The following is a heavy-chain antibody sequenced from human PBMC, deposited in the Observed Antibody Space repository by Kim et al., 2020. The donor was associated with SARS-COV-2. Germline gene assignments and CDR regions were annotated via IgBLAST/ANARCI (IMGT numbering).Heavy chain of an antibody. Sequence: GGSLRLSCAASGFTFSGSVIHWVRQASGKGLECVGRVKTKANNYATVYGASVKGRFTISRDDSKSTAFLQMNSLKTEDTAVYCCTSGLQTTYGMDVWGQGTTVTVSS. D-gene: IGHD4-4*01. CDR1: GFTFSGSV. CDR3: TSGLQTTYGMDV. CDR2: VKTKANNYAT. V-gene: IGHV3-73*01. J-gene: IGHJ6*02.